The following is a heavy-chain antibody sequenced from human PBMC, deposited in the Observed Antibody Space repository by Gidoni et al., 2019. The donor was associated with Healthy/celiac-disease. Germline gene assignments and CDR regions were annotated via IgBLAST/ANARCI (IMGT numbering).Heavy chain of an antibody. D-gene: IGHD3-3*01. V-gene: IGHV3-9*01. CDR2: ISWNSGSI. CDR1: GFTFDDYA. J-gene: IGHJ6*02. CDR3: ANLGYYDFWSGYYSGDYGMDV. Sequence: EVQLVESGGGLVQPGRLLRLSCAASGFTFDDYAMHCVRQAPGKGLEWVSGISWNSGSIGYADSVKGRFTISRDNAKNSLYLQMNSLRAEDTALYYCANLGYYDFWSGYYSGDYGMDVWGQGTTVTVSS.